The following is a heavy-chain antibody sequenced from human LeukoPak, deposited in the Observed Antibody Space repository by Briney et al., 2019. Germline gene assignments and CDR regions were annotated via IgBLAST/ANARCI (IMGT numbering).Heavy chain of an antibody. CDR1: GFTFSSYA. V-gene: IGHV3-23*01. J-gene: IGHJ3*02. Sequence: GGSLRLSCAASGFTFSSYAMNWVRQAPGKGLEWVSAISGGGDSAYYADSVKGRFTISRDNSKNTLYLQMNSLRVEDTAVYYCAKGSSWHRLDMWGQGAMVTVSS. D-gene: IGHD6-13*01. CDR3: AKGSSWHRLDM. CDR2: ISGGGDSA.